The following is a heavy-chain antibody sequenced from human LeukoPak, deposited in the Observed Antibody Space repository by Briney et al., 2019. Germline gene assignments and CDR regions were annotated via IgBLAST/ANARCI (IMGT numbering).Heavy chain of an antibody. CDR2: IWYDGSNK. Sequence: PGGSLRLSRAASGFIFSSYGMHWVRQAPGKGLEWVAVIWYDGSNKYYADSVKGRFTISRDNSKNTLYLQMNSLRAEDTAVYYCAKDAHSGYDNGAFDYWGQGTLVTVSS. CDR1: GFIFSSYG. J-gene: IGHJ4*02. V-gene: IGHV3-33*06. CDR3: AKDAHSGYDNGAFDY. D-gene: IGHD5-12*01.